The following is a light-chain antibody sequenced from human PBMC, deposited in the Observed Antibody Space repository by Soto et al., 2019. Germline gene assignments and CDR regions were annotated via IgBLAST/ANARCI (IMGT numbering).Light chain of an antibody. J-gene: IGLJ1*01. V-gene: IGLV2-14*03. CDR1: SSDVGGYNF. CDR2: DVS. Sequence: QSVLTQPASVSGSPGQSITISCIGTSSDVGGYNFVSWYQQHPGEAPKLIIFDVSHRPSGISTRFSGSNSGNTASLTISGLQAEDEADYYCSSYRSRSPPDYVVGTGTKLTVL. CDR3: SSYRSRSPPDYV.